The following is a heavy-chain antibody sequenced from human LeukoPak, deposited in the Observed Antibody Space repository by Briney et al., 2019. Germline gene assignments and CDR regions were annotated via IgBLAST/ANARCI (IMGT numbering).Heavy chain of an antibody. D-gene: IGHD3-10*01. CDR3: ARGPDQVKRRTMVRGVPRREYYFDY. CDR1: GFTFSSYA. CDR2: ISGSGGST. V-gene: IGHV3-23*01. J-gene: IGHJ4*02. Sequence: GGSLRLSCAASGFTFSSYAMSWVRQAPGKGLEWVSAISGSGGSTYYADSVKGRFTISRDNSKNTLYLQMNSLRSEDTAVYYCARGPDQVKRRTMVRGVPRREYYFDYWGQGTLVTVSS.